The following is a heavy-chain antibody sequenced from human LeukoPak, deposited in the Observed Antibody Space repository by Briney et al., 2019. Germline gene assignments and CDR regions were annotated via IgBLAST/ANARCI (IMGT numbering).Heavy chain of an antibody. D-gene: IGHD2-2*01. CDR2: INAGNGNT. CDR3: ARDPAAMYWFDH. J-gene: IGHJ5*02. Sequence: ASVRVSCKASGYTFTSYAMHWVRQAPGQRLEWMGWINAGNGNTKYSQKFQGRVTITRDTSASTAYMELSSLRSEDTAVYYCARDPAAMYWFDHWGQGTLVTVSS. V-gene: IGHV1-3*01. CDR1: GYTFTSYA.